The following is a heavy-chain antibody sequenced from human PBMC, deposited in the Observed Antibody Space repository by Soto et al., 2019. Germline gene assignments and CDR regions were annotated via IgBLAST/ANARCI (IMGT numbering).Heavy chain of an antibody. J-gene: IGHJ6*02. D-gene: IGHD3-3*01. CDR3: TKEVNNDFWNYFGMDG. CDR2: ITSNTE. Sequence: PGGSLRLSCAASGFPFSIYIMNWVRQAPGKGLEWVSTITSNTEYYADSVKGRYSISRVNSENTVHLQMNGLRVEDTAVYFCTKEVNNDFWNYFGMDGWGRGTTVTVYS. CDR1: GFPFSIYI. V-gene: IGHV3-21*04.